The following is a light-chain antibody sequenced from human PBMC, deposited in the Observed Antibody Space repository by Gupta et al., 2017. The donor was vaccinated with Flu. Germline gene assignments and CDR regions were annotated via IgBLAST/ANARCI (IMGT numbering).Light chain of an antibody. Sequence: QSVLTQPPSASGTPGPRVTISCSGSSSNVGGNYVYWYHHVPGTAPKLLIYDDNQRPAGGPDRVSGSKSGTSAAMAIRGLRSEEEAAYYCEAWEENRSGVWIFGGGTKLTVL. CDR2: DDN. V-gene: IGLV1-47*02. J-gene: IGLJ3*02. CDR3: EAWEENRSGVWI. CDR1: SSNVGGNY.